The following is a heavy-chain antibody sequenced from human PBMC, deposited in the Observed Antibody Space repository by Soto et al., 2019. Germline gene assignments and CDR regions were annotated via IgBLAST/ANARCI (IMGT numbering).Heavy chain of an antibody. D-gene: IGHD5-12*01. CDR1: GDSVSSNSAA. Sequence: SQTLSLTCAISGDSVSSNSAAWSWIRQSPSRGLEWLGRTYYRSKWYNNYAVSVKSRITISPDTSKNQFSLQLNSVTPGDTAVYYCARDRLGDGYNDYWGKGTLVTVPQ. CDR3: ARDRLGDGYNDY. V-gene: IGHV6-1*01. CDR2: TYYRSKWYN. J-gene: IGHJ4*02.